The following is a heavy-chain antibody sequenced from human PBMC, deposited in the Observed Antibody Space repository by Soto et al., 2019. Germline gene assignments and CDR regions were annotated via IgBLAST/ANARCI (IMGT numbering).Heavy chain of an antibody. V-gene: IGHV3-11*03. CDR1: GFTFSDYY. CDR3: ARYYDSSGYFDY. J-gene: IGHJ4*02. D-gene: IGHD3-22*01. CDR2: ISSSSSYT. Sequence: GGSLRLSCAASGFTFSDYYMSWIRQAPGKGLEWVSYISSSSSYTNYADSVKGRFTISRDNAKNSLYLQMNSLRAEDTAVYYCARYYDSSGYFDYWGQGALVTVSS.